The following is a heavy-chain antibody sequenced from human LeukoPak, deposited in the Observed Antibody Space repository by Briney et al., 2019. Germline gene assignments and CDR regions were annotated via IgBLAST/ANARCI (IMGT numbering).Heavy chain of an antibody. J-gene: IGHJ3*02. D-gene: IGHD5-18*01. Sequence: PGGSLRLSCAASGFTFSSYAMSWVRQAPGKGLEWVSVISGSGGITYYADSVKGRFTISRDNSKNTLYLQMNSLRAEDTAVYYCAKESTRGYSYGYQDAFDIWGQGTMVTVSS. CDR2: ISGSGGIT. V-gene: IGHV3-23*01. CDR3: AKESTRGYSYGYQDAFDI. CDR1: GFTFSSYA.